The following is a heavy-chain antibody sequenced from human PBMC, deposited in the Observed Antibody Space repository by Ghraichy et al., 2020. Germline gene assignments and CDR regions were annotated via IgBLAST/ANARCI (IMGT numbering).Heavy chain of an antibody. CDR3: ARGGYCIDESCSSIKH. D-gene: IGHD2-15*01. J-gene: IGHJ1*01. Sequence: GESLNISCAASGFPFSGFEMHWVRQAPGKGLEWVSYISRTGNNTYYADSVRGRFTISRDNANNSLFLQMNSLRAEDTALYYCARGGYCIDESCSSIKHWGQGTAVTVSS. V-gene: IGHV3-48*03. CDR2: ISRTGNNT. CDR1: GFPFSGFE.